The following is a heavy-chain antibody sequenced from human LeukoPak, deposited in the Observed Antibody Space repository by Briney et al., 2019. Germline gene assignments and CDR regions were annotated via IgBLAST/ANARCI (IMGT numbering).Heavy chain of an antibody. CDR1: GAFISSYY. Sequence: KASETLSLTCTVSGAFISSYYWSWIRQPPGKGLEWIGYIDYSGSTNYNPSLKSRVSISVDTSKNQFSLKLSSVTAADTAVYYCARHYYSDPFDYWGQGTLVTVSS. J-gene: IGHJ4*02. D-gene: IGHD4-17*01. CDR2: IDYSGST. V-gene: IGHV4-59*01. CDR3: ARHYYSDPFDY.